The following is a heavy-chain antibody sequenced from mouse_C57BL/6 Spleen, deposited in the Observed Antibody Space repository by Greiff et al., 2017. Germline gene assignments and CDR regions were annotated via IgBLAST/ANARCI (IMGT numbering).Heavy chain of an antibody. Sequence: QVQLQQSGPELVQPGASVKISCKASGYAFSSSWMNWVKQRPGKGLEWIGRIYPGDGDTNYNGKFKGKATLTADKSSSTAYMQLSSLTSEDSAVYFCARSHYYGSSLYFDVWSTGTTVTVSS. CDR2: IYPGDGDT. V-gene: IGHV1-82*01. CDR1: GYAFSSSW. J-gene: IGHJ1*03. CDR3: ARSHYYGSSLYFDV. D-gene: IGHD1-1*01.